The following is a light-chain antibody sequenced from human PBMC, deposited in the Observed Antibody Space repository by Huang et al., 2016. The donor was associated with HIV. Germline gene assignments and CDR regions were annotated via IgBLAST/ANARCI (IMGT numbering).Light chain of an antibody. V-gene: IGKV3-15*01. CDR3: QQYNNWPFT. J-gene: IGKJ2*01. CDR2: GAS. Sequence: EIVMTQSPGTMSVSPGERATLSCRASQSISNNLAWYQQRPGQAPRLLIFGASTVATGSPARFSGSASGTVFTLTISSLQGEDSAVYHCQQYNNWPFTFGQGTKLEIK. CDR1: QSISNN.